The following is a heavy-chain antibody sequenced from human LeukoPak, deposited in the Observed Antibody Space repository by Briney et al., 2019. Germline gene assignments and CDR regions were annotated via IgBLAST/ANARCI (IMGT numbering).Heavy chain of an antibody. D-gene: IGHD3/OR15-3a*01. CDR3: ALDSGPYYFDY. CDR1: GFPVSSNY. Sequence: PGGSLRLSCAASGFPVSSNYMSWVRQAPGKGLEWVSVIYSGGSTYYADSVKGRFTISRDNSKNTLYLQMNSLRAEDTAVYYCALDSGPYYFDYWGQGTLVTVSS. CDR2: IYSGGST. V-gene: IGHV3-53*01. J-gene: IGHJ4*02.